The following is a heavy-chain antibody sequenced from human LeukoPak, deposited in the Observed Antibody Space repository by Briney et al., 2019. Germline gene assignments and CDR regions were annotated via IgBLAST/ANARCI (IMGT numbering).Heavy chain of an antibody. Sequence: ASVNVSCKASGGTFSSYAISWVRQAPGQGLEWMGGIIPIFGTANYAQKFQGRVTITADESTSTAYMELSSLRSEDTAVYYCATDSPAGISNHYAGGVIVYWGQGTLVTVSS. CDR3: ATDSPAGISNHYAGGVIVY. J-gene: IGHJ4*02. V-gene: IGHV1-69*13. CDR1: GGTFSSYA. CDR2: IIPIFGTA. D-gene: IGHD3-16*01.